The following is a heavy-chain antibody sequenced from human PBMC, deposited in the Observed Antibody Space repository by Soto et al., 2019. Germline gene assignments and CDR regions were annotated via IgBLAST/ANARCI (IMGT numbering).Heavy chain of an antibody. Sequence: ASVKVSCKASGGTFSSYAISWVRQAPGQGLEWMGGIIPIFGTANYAQKFQGRVTITADESTSTAYMELSSLRSEDTAVYYCARDGGSDSSANWFDPWGQGTLVTVSS. V-gene: IGHV1-69*13. CDR3: ARDGGSDSSANWFDP. D-gene: IGHD6-19*01. CDR2: IIPIFGTA. CDR1: GGTFSSYA. J-gene: IGHJ5*02.